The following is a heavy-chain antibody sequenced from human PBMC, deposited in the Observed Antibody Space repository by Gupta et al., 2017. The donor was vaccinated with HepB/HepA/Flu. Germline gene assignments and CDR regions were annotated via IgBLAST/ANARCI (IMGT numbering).Heavy chain of an antibody. J-gene: IGHJ4*02. V-gene: IGHV3-23*01. CDR2: LTGTGDTT. CDR1: GFTFSKHA. CDR3: TKGFWENAALDPYDY. D-gene: IGHD3-3*01. Sequence: EVQLLQPGGDLVQPGGSLRLSSADSGFTFSKHAMGWVRQAPGKGLEWVSVLTGTGDTTSYADFAKGRFTIFRDNSRNTLYLQLNSLRADDTAIYYCTKGFWENAALDPYDYWGQGILVTVSS.